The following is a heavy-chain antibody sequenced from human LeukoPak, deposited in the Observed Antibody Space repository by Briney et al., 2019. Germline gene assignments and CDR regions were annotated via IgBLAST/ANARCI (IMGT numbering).Heavy chain of an antibody. CDR3: ARGSRELYYFDY. V-gene: IGHV4-4*02. CDR1: GGSITNTNY. J-gene: IGHJ4*02. D-gene: IGHD1-7*01. Sequence: SETLSLTCGVSGGSITNTNYWTWVRQPPGKGLEWIGEVNLQGSTNYNPSLMGRVAISVDTSENHISLQLTSVTAADTAVYYCARGSRELYYFDYWGQGTLVTVSS. CDR2: VNLQGST.